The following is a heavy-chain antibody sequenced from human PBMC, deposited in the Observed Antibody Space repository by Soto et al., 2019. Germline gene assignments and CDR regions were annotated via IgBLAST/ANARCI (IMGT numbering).Heavy chain of an antibody. CDR2: IYYSGST. J-gene: IGHJ1*01. CDR1: GGSISSGGYY. V-gene: IGHV4-31*03. CDR3: ARVEVPDYYDSSGYYSYFQH. D-gene: IGHD3-22*01. Sequence: SETLSLTCTVSGGSISSGGYYWSWIRQHPGKGLEWIGYIYYSGSTYYNPSLKSRVTISVDTSKNQFSLKLSSVTAADTAVYYCARVEVPDYYDSSGYYSYFQHWGQGTLVTVSS.